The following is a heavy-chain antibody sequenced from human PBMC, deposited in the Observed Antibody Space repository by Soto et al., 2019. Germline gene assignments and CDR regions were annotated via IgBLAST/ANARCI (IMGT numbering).Heavy chain of an antibody. CDR1: GFTFTRYS. CDR2: ISSTTNYI. Sequence: PGGSLRLSCAASGFTFTRYSMNWVRQDQGKGLEWVSSISSTTNYIYYGDSMKGRFTISRDNAKNSLYLEMNSLRAEDTAVYYCARESEDLTSNFDYWGQGTLVTVSS. V-gene: IGHV3-21*06. J-gene: IGHJ4*02. CDR3: ARESEDLTSNFDY.